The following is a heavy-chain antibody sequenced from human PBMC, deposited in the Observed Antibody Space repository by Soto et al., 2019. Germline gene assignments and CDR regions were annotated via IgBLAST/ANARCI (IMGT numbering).Heavy chain of an antibody. CDR3: AGGRGTFGGVIAPDY. V-gene: IGHV1-69*01. J-gene: IGHJ4*01. CDR2: IIPIFGTA. CDR1: GGTFSSYA. D-gene: IGHD3-16*02. Sequence: QVQLVQSGAEVKKPGSSVKVSCKASGGTFSSYAISCVRQAPGQGLEWMGGIIPIFGTATYAQKFQGRVTSNADESTRTAYMELSSPRAEDTAVYYCAGGRGTFGGVIAPDYWGHGTRVTVSA.